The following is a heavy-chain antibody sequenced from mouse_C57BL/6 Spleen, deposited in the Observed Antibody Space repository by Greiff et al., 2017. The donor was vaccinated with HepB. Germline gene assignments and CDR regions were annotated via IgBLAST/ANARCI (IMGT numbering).Heavy chain of an antibody. D-gene: IGHD1-1*02. Sequence: EVQVVESGGGLVKPGGSLKLSCAASGFTFSSYAMSWVRQTPEKRLEWVATISDGGSYTYYPDNVKGRFTISRDNAKNNLYLQMSHLKSEDTAMYYCARDYGFAYWGQGTLVTVSA. CDR2: ISDGGSYT. J-gene: IGHJ3*01. V-gene: IGHV5-4*01. CDR1: GFTFSSYA. CDR3: ARDYGFAY.